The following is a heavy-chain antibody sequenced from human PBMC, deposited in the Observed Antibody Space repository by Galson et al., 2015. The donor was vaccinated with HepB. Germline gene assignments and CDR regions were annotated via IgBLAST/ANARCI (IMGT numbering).Heavy chain of an antibody. V-gene: IGHV3-7*01. CDR1: GFSFSSYW. D-gene: IGHD3-3*01. CDR2: IKQDGTEK. CDR3: ARFTIFGVVIPY. J-gene: IGHJ4*02. Sequence: SLRLSCAASGFSFSSYWMTWVRQAPGKGLEWVAQIKQDGTEKYYVDSLKGRFTISRDNARNSLHLQMNSLRVEDTAVYYCARFTIFGVVIPYWGQGTLVTVSS.